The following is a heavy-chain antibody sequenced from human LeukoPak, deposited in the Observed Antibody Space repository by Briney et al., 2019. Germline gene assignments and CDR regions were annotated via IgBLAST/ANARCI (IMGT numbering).Heavy chain of an antibody. Sequence: GGSLRLSSAASGFTFCNYRMIWDRQAPGKGLVWCSNLNSSSSTIYYADSVKGRFTISRDNAKNSLYLQMNSLRAEDTAVYYCARGIRFLEWLSKDDAFDIWGQGTMVTVSS. CDR3: ARGIRFLEWLSKDDAFDI. D-gene: IGHD3-3*01. J-gene: IGHJ3*02. CDR2: LNSSSSTI. CDR1: GFTFCNYR. V-gene: IGHV3-48*01.